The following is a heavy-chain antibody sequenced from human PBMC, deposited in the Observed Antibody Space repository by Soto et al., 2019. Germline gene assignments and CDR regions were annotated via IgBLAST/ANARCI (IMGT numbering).Heavy chain of an antibody. D-gene: IGHD2-15*01. CDR1: GGTFSSYT. V-gene: IGHV1-69*08. Sequence: QVQLVQSGAVVKKPGSSVKVSCKASGGTFSSYTISWVRQAPGQGLEWMGRIIPILGIANYAQKFQGRVTMNADKSTSTDYMDLSSLRSEDTAVYYCARDLCRLGNCYPRGYYFDYWGQGTLVTVSS. J-gene: IGHJ4*02. CDR2: IIPILGIA. CDR3: ARDLCRLGNCYPRGYYFDY.